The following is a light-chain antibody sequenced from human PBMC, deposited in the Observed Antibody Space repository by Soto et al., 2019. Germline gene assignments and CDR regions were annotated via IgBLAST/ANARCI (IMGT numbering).Light chain of an antibody. CDR2: GAS. J-gene: IGKJ4*01. Sequence: IVMTQSPATLSVSPGESDTLSCRASQSISSDVAWYRQTPGQPPTLILYGASTRAIGIRARFSGSGSGTEFTLTINSLQSEDFGTYCCQQYNDWPLSFGGGTKVEIK. CDR3: QQYNDWPLS. V-gene: IGKV3-15*01. CDR1: QSISSD.